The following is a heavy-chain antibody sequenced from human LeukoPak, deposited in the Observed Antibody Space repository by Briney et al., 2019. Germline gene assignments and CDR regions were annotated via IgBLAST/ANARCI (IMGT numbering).Heavy chain of an antibody. CDR2: IKHDGTET. J-gene: IGHJ4*02. CDR1: EFIFRNYW. V-gene: IGHV3-7*01. Sequence: PGRSLRLSCAASEFIFRNYWMIWVRQAPGKGLEWVANIKHDGTETNYVDSVKGRFTISRDNAKKSLYLQMNSLRAEDTAVYYCATSRTFDYWGQGTLVTVSS. CDR3: ATSRTFDY. D-gene: IGHD1/OR15-1a*01.